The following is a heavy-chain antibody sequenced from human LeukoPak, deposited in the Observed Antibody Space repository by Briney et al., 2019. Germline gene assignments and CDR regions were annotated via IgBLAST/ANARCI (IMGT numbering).Heavy chain of an antibody. V-gene: IGHV3-43*01. D-gene: IGHD4-23*01. CDR1: GFTFDDYT. CDR3: ASCNGGNSYAFDI. Sequence: GGSLRLSCAASGFTFDDYTMHWVRQAPGKGLEWVSLISWDGGSTYYADSVKGRFTISRDNSKNSLYLQMNSLRTEDTAVYYCASCNGGNSYAFDIWGQGTMVTVSS. CDR2: ISWDGGST. J-gene: IGHJ3*02.